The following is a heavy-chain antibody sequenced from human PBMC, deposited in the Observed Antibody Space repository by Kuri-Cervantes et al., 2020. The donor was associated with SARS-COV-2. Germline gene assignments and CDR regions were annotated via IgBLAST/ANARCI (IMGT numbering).Heavy chain of an antibody. D-gene: IGHD5-18*01. CDR3: ARDLYSYGGYLYYYYMDV. Sequence: LSLTCAASGFTFSSYSMNWVRQAPGKGLEWVSYISSSSSTIYYADSVKGRFTISRDNAKNSLYLQMNSLRAEDTAVYYCARDLYSYGGYLYYYYMDVWGKGTTVTVSS. CDR2: ISSSSSTI. V-gene: IGHV3-48*01. CDR1: GFTFSSYS. J-gene: IGHJ6*03.